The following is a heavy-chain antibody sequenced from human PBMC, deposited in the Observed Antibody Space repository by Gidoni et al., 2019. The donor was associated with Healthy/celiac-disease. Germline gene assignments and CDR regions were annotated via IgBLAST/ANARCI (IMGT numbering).Heavy chain of an antibody. CDR2: ISPYNGNR. J-gene: IGHJ6*02. Sequence: QVQLVQSGAEGGKPGACGKVTCSASGSAFTSFGISWVRRAPGQGMEWMGWISPYNGNRNYAQKLEGRITMTTDTRTSTAYLQLRSLRTDDTDVYYGARDHCGDQYYYDGMDVWGQGTTVTVSS. CDR3: ARDHCGDQYYYDGMDV. CDR1: GSAFTSFG. V-gene: IGHV1-18*01. D-gene: IGHD4-17*01.